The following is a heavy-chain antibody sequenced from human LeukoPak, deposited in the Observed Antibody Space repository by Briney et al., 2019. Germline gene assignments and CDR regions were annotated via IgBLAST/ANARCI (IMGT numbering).Heavy chain of an antibody. J-gene: IGHJ4*02. CDR2: IHHSGTT. Sequence: SQTLSLTCTVSGGSISSGFYYWSWIRQRPGKGREWVGYIHHSGTTFYSPSLKSRATISMDRSNNEFSLRLSAVTDADTAVYFCARYCSSTKCPFDYWGQGTLVTVSA. CDR1: GGSISSGFYY. CDR3: ARYCSSTKCPFDY. V-gene: IGHV4-31*03. D-gene: IGHD2-2*01.